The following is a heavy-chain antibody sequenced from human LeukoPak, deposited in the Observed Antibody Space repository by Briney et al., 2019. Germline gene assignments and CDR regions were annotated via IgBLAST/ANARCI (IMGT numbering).Heavy chain of an antibody. CDR3: AKGLRTGVGPYMGYYYYMDV. V-gene: IGHV3-23*01. CDR1: GFPFSNYA. J-gene: IGHJ6*03. CDR2: VNGNGAAT. Sequence: HPGGSLRLSCAASGFPFSNYAMSWVRQAPGKGLKWVATVNGNGAATYYADSVKGRFTISRDNSYNTVSLQMNSLRDEDTGVYYCAKGLRTGVGPYMGYYYYMDVWGKGATVTVSS. D-gene: IGHD3-16*01.